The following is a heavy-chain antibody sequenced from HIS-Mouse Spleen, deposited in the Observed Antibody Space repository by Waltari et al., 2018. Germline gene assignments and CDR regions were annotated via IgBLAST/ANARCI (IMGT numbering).Heavy chain of an antibody. CDR3: AREIPYSSSWYDWYFDL. CDR2: IYYSGST. D-gene: IGHD6-13*01. V-gene: IGHV4-39*07. CDR1: GGSISSSSYY. Sequence: QLQLQESGPGLVKPSETLSLTCTVSGGSISSSSYYWGWIRPPPGTGLEWMGGIYYSGSTYYNPYRKSRVAISVDTSKNQFSLKLSSVTAADTAVYYCAREIPYSSSWYDWYFDLWGRGTLVTVSS. J-gene: IGHJ2*01.